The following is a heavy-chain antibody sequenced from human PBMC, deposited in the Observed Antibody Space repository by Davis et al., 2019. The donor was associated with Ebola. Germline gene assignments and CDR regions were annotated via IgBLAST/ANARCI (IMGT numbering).Heavy chain of an antibody. D-gene: IGHD3-16*01. J-gene: IGHJ4*02. CDR1: GLTFSNAW. CDR2: IKTKTAGATT. V-gene: IGHV3-15*01. Sequence: PGGSLRLSCAASGLTFSNAWMSWVRQTPGKGLEWVGRIKTKTAGATTDYAASVKGRFTISRDDSETTLYLQMNSLKIDDTAVYYCSTSGIWGHDYWGQGTLVTVSS. CDR3: STSGIWGHDY.